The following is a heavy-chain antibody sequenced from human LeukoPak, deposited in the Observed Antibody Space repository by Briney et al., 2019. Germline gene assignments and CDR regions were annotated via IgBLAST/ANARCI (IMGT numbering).Heavy chain of an antibody. CDR1: GFTLSNYW. CDR3: ARDPANSRWPEYFHH. Sequence: GGSQRLSCATSGFTLSNYWMNWVRQAPGKGLEWVANIKQDGSEKYYVDSVKGRFTISRDNAKNSLYLQMNSLRAEDTAVYYCARDPANSRWPEYFHHWGQATLATVSS. J-gene: IGHJ1*01. D-gene: IGHD6-13*01. V-gene: IGHV3-7*04. CDR2: IKQDGSEK.